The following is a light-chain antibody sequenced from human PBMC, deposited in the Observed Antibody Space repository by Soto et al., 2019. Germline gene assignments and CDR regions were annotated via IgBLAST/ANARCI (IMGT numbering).Light chain of an antibody. Sequence: QAVVTQPASVSGSPGQSITISCTGTSSDVGGYNSVSWYQQHPGKAPKLMIYDVSNRPSGVSNRFSGSKSGNTASLTISGLQAEDEADYYCSSYTSRSTLVFGGGTKVTVL. J-gene: IGLJ2*01. V-gene: IGLV2-14*01. CDR2: DVS. CDR1: SSDVGGYNS. CDR3: SSYTSRSTLV.